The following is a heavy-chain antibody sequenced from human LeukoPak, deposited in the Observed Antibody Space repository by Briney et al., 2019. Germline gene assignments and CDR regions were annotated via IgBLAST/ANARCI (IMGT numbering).Heavy chain of an antibody. V-gene: IGHV1-69*13. J-gene: IGHJ4*02. Sequence: SVKVSCKASGGTLNSYVIDWVRQAPGQGLEWVGSINPIFGTTNYAQRFQGRVTITADQSTNTAYMELNSLTSEDTAFYYCARQSSGGAIYAHWGQGTPVTVSS. CDR1: GGTLNSYV. CDR3: ARQSSGGAIYAH. D-gene: IGHD3-16*01. CDR2: INPIFGTT.